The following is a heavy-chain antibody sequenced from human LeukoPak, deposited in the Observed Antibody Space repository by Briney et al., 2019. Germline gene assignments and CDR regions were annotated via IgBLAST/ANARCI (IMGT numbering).Heavy chain of an antibody. J-gene: IGHJ4*02. CDR2: IWYDGSNK. CDR1: GFTFSSYG. D-gene: IGHD2-2*03. CDR3: AREMDSYFDY. V-gene: IGHV3-33*01. Sequence: GGSLRLSCAASGFTFSSYGMHWVRQAPGKGLERVAVIWYDGSNKYYADSVKGRFTISRDNSKNTLYLQMNSLRAEDTAVYYCAREMDSYFDYWGQGTLVTVSS.